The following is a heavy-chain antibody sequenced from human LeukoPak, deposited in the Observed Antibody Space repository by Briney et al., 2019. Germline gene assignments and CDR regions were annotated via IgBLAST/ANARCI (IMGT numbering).Heavy chain of an antibody. J-gene: IGHJ4*02. Sequence: ASVNVSCKASGYTFTRYGISWVRQAPGQGLEWMGWINTYNGDTNYIQKFQGRVTVTTDTSTTTAYMELRSLRSDDTAVYYCARRGLDYWGQGTLVTVSS. CDR3: ARRGLDY. D-gene: IGHD3-16*01. V-gene: IGHV1-18*01. CDR1: GYTFTRYG. CDR2: INTYNGDT.